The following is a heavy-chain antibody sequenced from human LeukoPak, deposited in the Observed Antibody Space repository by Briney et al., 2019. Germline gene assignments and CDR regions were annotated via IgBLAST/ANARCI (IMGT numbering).Heavy chain of an antibody. V-gene: IGHV1-8*01. CDR1: GYTFTSYD. J-gene: IGHJ4*02. CDR2: MNPNSGNT. D-gene: IGHD5-12*01. Sequence: GASVKVSCKASGYTFTSYDIDWVRQATGQGLEWMGWMNPNSGNTGYAQKFQGRVTVTRNTSISTAYMELSSLRSEDTAVYYCARGFKWLRQLTKYYFDYWGQGTLVTVSS. CDR3: ARGFKWLRQLTKYYFDY.